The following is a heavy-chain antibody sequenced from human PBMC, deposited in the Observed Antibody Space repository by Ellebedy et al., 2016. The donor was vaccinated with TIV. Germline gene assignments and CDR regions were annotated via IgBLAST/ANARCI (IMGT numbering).Heavy chain of an antibody. J-gene: IGHJ4*02. CDR1: GYSISSGYS. Sequence: SETLSLTCTVSGYSISSGYSWAWLRQPPGKGLEWIGNIYHSESTYYNPSLKSRVTISVDTSKNQFSLRLTSVTAADAAVYYCAEGRSGWYYFDYWGQGTLVTVSS. CDR3: AEGRSGWYYFDY. CDR2: IYHSEST. V-gene: IGHV4-38-2*02. D-gene: IGHD6-19*01.